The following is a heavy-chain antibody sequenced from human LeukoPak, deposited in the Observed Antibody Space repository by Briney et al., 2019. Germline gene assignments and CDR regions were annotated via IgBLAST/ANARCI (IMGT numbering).Heavy chain of an antibody. V-gene: IGHV3-23*01. Sequence: GRSLRLSCAASGFTLSSYAMSWVRQAPGKGLEWVSAISGSGGSTYYADSVKGRFIISRVNSKNTLYLQMNSLRAEDTAVYYCATQNYYGSGSYYPYYFDYWGQGTLVTVSS. CDR2: ISGSGGST. J-gene: IGHJ4*02. D-gene: IGHD3-10*01. CDR1: GFTLSSYA. CDR3: ATQNYYGSGSYYPYYFDY.